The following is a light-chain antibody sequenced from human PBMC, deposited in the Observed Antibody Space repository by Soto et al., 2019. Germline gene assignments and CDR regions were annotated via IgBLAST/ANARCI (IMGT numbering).Light chain of an antibody. V-gene: IGKV3-11*01. CDR2: DAS. CDR1: QSVSRY. CDR3: QQRSNWPIT. J-gene: IGKJ5*01. Sequence: IVLTQSPATLSLSPGERATLSCRASQSVSRYLAWYQQKPGQAPRLLIYDASNRATGIPARFSGSGSGTDFTLTISRLEPEDFAVYYCQQRSNWPITFGQGTRLENK.